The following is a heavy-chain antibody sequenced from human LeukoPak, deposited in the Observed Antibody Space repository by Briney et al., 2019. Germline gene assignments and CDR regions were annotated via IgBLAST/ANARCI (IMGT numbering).Heavy chain of an antibody. D-gene: IGHD5-12*01. CDR2: VYYTGST. V-gene: IGHV4-59*01. Sequence: SETLSLTCTVSGGSISSSYWSWIRQPPGKGLEWIGYVYYTGSTNYNPSLKSRVTISVDTSKNQFSLKLSSVTAADTAVYYCAKDGGGGYVTDWYFDLWGRGTLVAVSS. CDR1: GGSISSSY. J-gene: IGHJ2*01. CDR3: AKDGGGGYVTDWYFDL.